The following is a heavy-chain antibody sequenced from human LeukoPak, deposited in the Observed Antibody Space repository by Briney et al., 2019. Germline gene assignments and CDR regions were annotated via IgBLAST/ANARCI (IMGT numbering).Heavy chain of an antibody. D-gene: IGHD5-24*01. V-gene: IGHV4-34*01. CDR3: ARGVGYNSFSVGY. CDR1: GGSFSGYY. CDR2: INHSGST. Sequence: SEILSLTCAVYGGSFSGYYWSWIRQPPGKGLEWIGEINHSGSTNYNPSLKSRVTILVDTSKNQFSLKLSSVTAADTAVYYCARGVGYNSFSVGYWGQGTLVTVSS. J-gene: IGHJ4*02.